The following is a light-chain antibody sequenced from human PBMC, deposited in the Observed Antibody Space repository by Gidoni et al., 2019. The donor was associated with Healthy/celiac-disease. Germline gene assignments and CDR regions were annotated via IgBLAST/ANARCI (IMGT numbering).Light chain of an antibody. J-gene: IGKJ4*01. CDR3: QKRSNWLT. CDR2: DAS. Sequence: IVFTQSPATLSLSPWERATLSCRASQSVSSYLAWYQQKPGQAPRLFIYDASNRATGIPARFSGSGSGTDFTLTTSSLEPEDFAVYYCQKRSNWLTFGGGTKVEIK. V-gene: IGKV3-11*01. CDR1: QSVSSY.